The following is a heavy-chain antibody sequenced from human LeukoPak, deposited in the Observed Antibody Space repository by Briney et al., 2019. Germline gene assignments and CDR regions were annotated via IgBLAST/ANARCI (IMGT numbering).Heavy chain of an antibody. CDR1: GGSVSSYY. CDR2: IYYSGTT. Sequence: PSETLSLTCTVSGGSVSSYYWTWIRQPPGKGLEWIGYIYYSGTTDYNPSLKSRVTISIDMSRNQFSLKLSSLTAADTAVCYRASRPYTYGYFDNWGPGTLVTVSS. CDR3: ASRPYTYGYFDN. D-gene: IGHD2-2*02. V-gene: IGHV4-59*02. J-gene: IGHJ4*02.